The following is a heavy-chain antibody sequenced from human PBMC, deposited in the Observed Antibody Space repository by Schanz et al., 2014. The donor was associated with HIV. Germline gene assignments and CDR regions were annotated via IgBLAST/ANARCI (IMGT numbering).Heavy chain of an antibody. CDR1: GFIFSTYG. Sequence: QIQLVESGGGVVQPGRSLRLSCVASGFIFSTYGMHWVRQAPGKGLEWVAIIWFDGSNKYYADSVKGRFTISRDSSKNTLYLQMSSLRADDTAVYYCAKDSGSGVMFNFDYWGQGTLVTVSS. J-gene: IGHJ4*02. D-gene: IGHD3-10*01. V-gene: IGHV3-33*06. CDR3: AKDSGSGVMFNFDY. CDR2: IWFDGSNK.